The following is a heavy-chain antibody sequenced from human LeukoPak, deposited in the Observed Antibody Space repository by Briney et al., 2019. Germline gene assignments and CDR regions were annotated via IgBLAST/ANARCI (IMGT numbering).Heavy chain of an antibody. V-gene: IGHV1-46*01. CDR2: INPSGGST. CDR1: GYSFTSYY. Sequence: ASVKVSCKASGYSFTSYYMHWVRQAPEQGLEWMGIINPSGGSTSYAQKFQGRVTMTRDMSTRTDYMELSSLRYEDTAVYYCARDVSSTSSWWFDPWGQGTLVTVSS. D-gene: IGHD2-2*01. J-gene: IGHJ5*02. CDR3: ARDVSSTSSWWFDP.